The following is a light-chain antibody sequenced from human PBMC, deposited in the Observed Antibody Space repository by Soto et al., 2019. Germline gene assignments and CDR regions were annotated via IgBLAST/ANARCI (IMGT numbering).Light chain of an antibody. CDR2: GVY. V-gene: IGKV3-20*01. J-gene: IGKJ1*01. CDR3: QHYGYSQWT. Sequence: EIALTQSPGTLSLSPGERATLSCRASQTGSNSYLAWYQHKSGQAPRLLIYGVYTRASGIPDRFSGSGSGTEFTLTITRLEPEDSAVYFCQHYGYSQWTFGQGTKVDIK. CDR1: QTGSNSY.